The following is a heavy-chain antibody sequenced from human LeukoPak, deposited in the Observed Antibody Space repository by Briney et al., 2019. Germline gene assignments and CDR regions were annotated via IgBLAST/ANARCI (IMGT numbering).Heavy chain of an antibody. J-gene: IGHJ4*02. V-gene: IGHV4-59*01. D-gene: IGHD1-26*01. CDR2: IYYSGST. Sequence: SETLSLTCTVSGGSISSYYWSWIRQPPGKGLEWIGDIYYSGSTNYNPSLKSRVTISVDTSKNQFSLKLSSVTAADTDVYYCARVRGELLNYFDYWGQGTLVTVSS. CDR3: ARVRGELLNYFDY. CDR1: GGSISSYY.